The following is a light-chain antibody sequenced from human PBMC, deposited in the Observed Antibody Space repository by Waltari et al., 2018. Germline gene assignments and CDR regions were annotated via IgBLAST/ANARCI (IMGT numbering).Light chain of an antibody. J-gene: IGLJ3*02. CDR2: EDN. CDR1: GGDIVSNY. Sequence: NFMLTQPHSVSESPGKTRTISCTRNGGDIVSNYGQWNQQRPGSAPTTVIYEDNQRPSGVPDRFSGSIDSSSNSASLTISGLKTEDEADYYCQSYDSINHGVFCGGTKLTVL. V-gene: IGLV6-57*04. CDR3: QSYDSINHGV.